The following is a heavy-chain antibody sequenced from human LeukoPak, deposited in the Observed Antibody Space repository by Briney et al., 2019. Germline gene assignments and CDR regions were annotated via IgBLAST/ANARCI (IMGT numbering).Heavy chain of an antibody. CDR3: ARVISGTDRDPLYYFDN. J-gene: IGHJ4*02. CDR1: GFTFNRYW. D-gene: IGHD3-10*01. CDR2: IKQDGSEK. V-gene: IGHV3-7*01. Sequence: GGSLRLSCAVSGFTFNRYWMSWVRQALGKGLEWVANIKQDGSEKYYVDSVKGRFTISRDNAKNSLYLQMNSLRAEDTAVYYCARVISGTDRDPLYYFDNWGQGTLVTVSS.